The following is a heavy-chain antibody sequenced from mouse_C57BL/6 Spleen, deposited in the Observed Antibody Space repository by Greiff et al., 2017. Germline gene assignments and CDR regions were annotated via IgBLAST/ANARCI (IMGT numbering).Heavy chain of an antibody. CDR3: VPDGYYVHFAY. D-gene: IGHD2-3*01. Sequence: EVQLQQSGPVLVKPGASVTMTCKASGYTFTDYYMNWVKQSHGKSLEWIGVINPYNGGTSYNQQFKGKDTLTVDKSSSTAYMELNSLTSEDSAVYYCVPDGYYVHFAYWGQGTLVTVSA. CDR2: INPYNGGT. J-gene: IGHJ3*01. CDR1: GYTFTDYY. V-gene: IGHV1-19*01.